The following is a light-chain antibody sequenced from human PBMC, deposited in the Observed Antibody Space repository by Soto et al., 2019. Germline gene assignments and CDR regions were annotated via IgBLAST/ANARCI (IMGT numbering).Light chain of an antibody. CDR3: QHYYNWPRT. CDR2: GAS. V-gene: IGKV3-15*01. Sequence: EIVMTQSPATLSVSPGERATLSCRAPQSILRNLAWYQHKPGQPPRLLIYGASTRGTGIPGRFSGSGSGTEFTLTISSLQSEDFAVYYCQHYYNWPRTFGQGTKVEI. CDR1: QSILRN. J-gene: IGKJ1*01.